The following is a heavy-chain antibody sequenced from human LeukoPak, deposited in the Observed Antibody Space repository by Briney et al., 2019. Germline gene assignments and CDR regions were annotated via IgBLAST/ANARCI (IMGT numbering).Heavy chain of an antibody. Sequence: SETLSLTCTVSGVTISSYYWSWIRQPPGKGLEWIGYIYYSGSTNYNPSLKSRVTISVDTSKNQFSLKLSSVTAADTAVYYCASHPYGVNSGFFDLGGQGTLVTVSS. J-gene: IGHJ4*02. CDR2: IYYSGST. V-gene: IGHV4-59*08. CDR1: GVTISSYY. D-gene: IGHD4-23*01. CDR3: ASHPYGVNSGFFDL.